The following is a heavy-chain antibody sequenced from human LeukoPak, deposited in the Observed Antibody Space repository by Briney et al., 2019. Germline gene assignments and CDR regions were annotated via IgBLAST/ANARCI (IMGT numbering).Heavy chain of an antibody. CDR1: GGSINSYY. CDR3: ARSPHRLIGHWFDP. D-gene: IGHD3-16*01. V-gene: IGHV4-4*07. J-gene: IGHJ5*02. Sequence: SETLSLTCTISGGSINSYYWSWIRQPAGKGLEWIGRIFSSGNTIYNPSLQSRVTMSVDTSKNQFSLRLNSVTAADTAVYYCARSPHRLIGHWFDPWGQGTLVTVSS. CDR2: IFSSGNT.